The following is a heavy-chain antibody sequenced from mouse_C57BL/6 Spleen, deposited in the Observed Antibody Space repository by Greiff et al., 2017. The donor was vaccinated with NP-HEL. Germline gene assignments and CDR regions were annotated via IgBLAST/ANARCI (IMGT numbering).Heavy chain of an antibody. CDR3: ARSYGNYFDY. CDR2: IYPGSGNT. CDR1: GYTFTDYY. J-gene: IGHJ2*01. Sequence: VQLQQSGAELVRPGASVKLSCKASGYTFTDYYINWVKQRPGQGLEWIARIYPGSGNTYYNEKFKGKATLTAEKSSSTAYMQLSSLTSEDSAVYFCARSYGNYFDYWGQGTTLTVSS. D-gene: IGHD2-1*01. V-gene: IGHV1-76*01.